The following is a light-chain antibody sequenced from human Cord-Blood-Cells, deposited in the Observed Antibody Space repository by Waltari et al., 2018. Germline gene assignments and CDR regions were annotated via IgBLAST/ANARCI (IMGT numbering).Light chain of an antibody. J-gene: IGKJ2*01. CDR3: QQSYSTPYS. Sequence: DIQMTQSPSSLSASVGDRVTITCRASQSISSYLNWYQQKPGKAPKLLIYAASSLQSGVPSRFSGSGSGTDFTLTISSLQPEDFATYYCQQSYSTPYSFSHATTPEI. CDR1: QSISSY. V-gene: IGKV1-39*01. CDR2: AAS.